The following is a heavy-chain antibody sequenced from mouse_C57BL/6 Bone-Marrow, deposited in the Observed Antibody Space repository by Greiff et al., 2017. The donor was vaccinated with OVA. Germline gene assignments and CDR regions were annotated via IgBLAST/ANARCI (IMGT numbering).Heavy chain of an antibody. D-gene: IGHD4-1*01. CDR2: IHPNSGST. CDR3: ARELGGYFDY. CDR1: GYTFTSYW. J-gene: IGHJ2*01. V-gene: IGHV1-64*01. Sequence: QVQLQQPGAELVKPGASVKLSCKASGYTFTSYWMHWVKQRPGQGLEWIGMIHPNSGSTNYNEKFKSKATLTVDKSSSTAYMQLSSLTSEDAAVYYCARELGGYFDYWGQGTTLTVSS.